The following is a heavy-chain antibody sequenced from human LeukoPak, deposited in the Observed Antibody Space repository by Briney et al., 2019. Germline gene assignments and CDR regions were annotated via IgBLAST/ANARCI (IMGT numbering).Heavy chain of an antibody. V-gene: IGHV1-69*06. CDR2: IIPIFGTP. D-gene: IGHD3-10*01. Sequence: SVKVSCKASGGTFSSYAISWVRQAPGQGLEWMGGIIPIFGTPNYAQKFQGRVMITAEKSTSTTYMELSSLRSEDTAVYYCARDFRPPNAGSGNYERMFDPWGQGTLVTVSS. CDR1: GGTFSSYA. J-gene: IGHJ5*02. CDR3: ARDFRPPNAGSGNYERMFDP.